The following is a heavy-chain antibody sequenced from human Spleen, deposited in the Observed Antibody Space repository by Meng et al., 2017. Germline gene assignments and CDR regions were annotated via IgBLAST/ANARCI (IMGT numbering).Heavy chain of an antibody. CDR3: ARSVFVAEVDY. Sequence: ESLKISCTVSGGSISSSSYYWGWIRQPPGKGLEWIGSIYYSGSTYYNPSLKSRVTISVDTSKNQFSLKLSSVTAADTAVYYCARSVFVAEVDYWGQGTLVTVSS. J-gene: IGHJ4*02. D-gene: IGHD3-16*01. CDR1: GGSISSSSYY. V-gene: IGHV4-39*07. CDR2: IYYSGST.